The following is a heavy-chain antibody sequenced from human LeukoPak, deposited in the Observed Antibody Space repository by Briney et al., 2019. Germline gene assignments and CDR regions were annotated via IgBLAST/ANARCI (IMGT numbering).Heavy chain of an antibody. CDR3: AREEQLADAFDI. CDR2: ISSSSSYI. CDR1: GFTFSSYS. Sequence: GGSLRLSCAVSGFTFSSYSMNWVRQAPGKGLEWVSSISSSSSYIYYADSVKGRFTISRDNAKNSLYLQMNSLRAEDTAVYYCAREEQLADAFDIWGQGTMVTVSS. J-gene: IGHJ3*02. V-gene: IGHV3-21*01. D-gene: IGHD6-6*01.